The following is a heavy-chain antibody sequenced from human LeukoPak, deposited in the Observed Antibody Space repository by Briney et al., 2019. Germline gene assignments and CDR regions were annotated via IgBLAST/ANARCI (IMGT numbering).Heavy chain of an antibody. CDR2: IWYDGSNK. Sequence: GGSLRLSCAASGFTFSSYGMHWVRQALGKGLEWVAVIWYDGSNKYYADSVKGRFTISRDNSKNTLYLQMNSLRAEDTAVYYCARGFHSGSYYTGYWGQGTLVTVSS. D-gene: IGHD1-26*01. CDR1: GFTFSSYG. J-gene: IGHJ4*02. V-gene: IGHV3-33*01. CDR3: ARGFHSGSYYTGY.